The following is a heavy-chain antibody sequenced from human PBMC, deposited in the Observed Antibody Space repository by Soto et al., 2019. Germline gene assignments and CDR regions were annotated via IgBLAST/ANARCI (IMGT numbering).Heavy chain of an antibody. V-gene: IGHV1-46*01. CDR1: GYTFSSYY. Sequence: ASVKVSCKASGYTFSSYYMNWVRQAPGQGLEWLGIINPSGGYTTYAQRFLGRVTMTRDTSASPAYLELSSLRSEDTAVYYCARLIGNSWLDSWGQGTLVTVSS. J-gene: IGHJ5*01. D-gene: IGHD3-16*01. CDR3: ARLIGNSWLDS. CDR2: INPSGGYT.